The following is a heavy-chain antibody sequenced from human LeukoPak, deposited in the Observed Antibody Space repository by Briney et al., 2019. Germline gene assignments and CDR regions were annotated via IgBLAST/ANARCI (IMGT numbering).Heavy chain of an antibody. CDR2: ITHSGST. CDR1: RGSLSSYY. D-gene: IGHD2-21*02. J-gene: IGHJ2*01. CDR3: ARSDYCGGDCYRYFDL. V-gene: IGHV4-34*01. Sequence: SETLSLTCALYRGSLSSYYWTWIRQPPGKGLEWIGEITHSGSTNYNPSLTSRVTISVDASKNQFSLKLSSVTAADTAVYYCARSDYCGGDCYRYFDLWGRGTLVTVSS.